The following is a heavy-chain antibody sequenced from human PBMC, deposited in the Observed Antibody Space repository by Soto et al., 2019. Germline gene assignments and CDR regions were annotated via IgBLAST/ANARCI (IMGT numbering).Heavy chain of an antibody. CDR2: ISYDGSNK. Sequence: GGSLRLSCAASGFTFSSYGMHWVRQAPGKGLEWVAVISYDGSNKYYADSVKGRFTISRDNSKNTLCLQMNSLRAEDTAVYSCARAELIAAGGRGYYYGMDVWGQGTTVTVSS. J-gene: IGHJ6*02. D-gene: IGHD6-13*01. CDR3: ARAELIAAGGRGYYYGMDV. V-gene: IGHV3-30*03. CDR1: GFTFSSYG.